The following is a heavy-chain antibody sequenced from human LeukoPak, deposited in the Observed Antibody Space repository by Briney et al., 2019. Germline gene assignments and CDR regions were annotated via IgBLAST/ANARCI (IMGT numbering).Heavy chain of an antibody. CDR2: IYYSGST. V-gene: IGHV4-59*01. Sequence: PSETLSLTCTVSGGSISSYYWSWIRQPPGKGLEWIGYIYYSGSTNYNPSLKSRVTISVDTSKSQFSLKLSSVTAADTAVYYCARDSGGYLRYYYYYMDVWGKGTTVTVSS. J-gene: IGHJ6*03. CDR1: GGSISSYY. D-gene: IGHD1-26*01. CDR3: ARDSGGYLRYYYYYMDV.